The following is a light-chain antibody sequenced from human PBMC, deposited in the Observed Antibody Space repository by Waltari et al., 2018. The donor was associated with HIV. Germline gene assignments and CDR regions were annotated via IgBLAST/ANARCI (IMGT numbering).Light chain of an antibody. CDR1: SSDVGTYNY. V-gene: IGLV2-11*01. CDR3: CSYAGSSFYV. Sequence: QSALTQPRSVSGSTGQSVPLSCTGTSSDVGTYNYVPWYQQHPGKAPKLILYDVSKRPSGVPDRFSGSKSGNTASLTISGLRVEDEVDYYCCSYAGSSFYVFGTGTQVTVL. CDR2: DVS. J-gene: IGLJ1*01.